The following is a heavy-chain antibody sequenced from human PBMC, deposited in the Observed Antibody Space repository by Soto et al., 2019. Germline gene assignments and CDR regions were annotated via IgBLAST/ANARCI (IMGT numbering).Heavy chain of an antibody. CDR3: ARDMGAYGSGSHYYFDY. V-gene: IGHV4-30-4*01. J-gene: IGHJ4*02. CDR2: IYYSGST. D-gene: IGHD3-10*01. Sequence: ASETLSLTCTVSGGSISSGDYYWSWIRQPPGKGLEWIGYIYYSGSTYYNPSLKSRVTISVDTSKNQFSLKLSSVTAADTAVYYCARDMGAYGSGSHYYFDYWGQGTLVTVSS. CDR1: GGSISSGDYY.